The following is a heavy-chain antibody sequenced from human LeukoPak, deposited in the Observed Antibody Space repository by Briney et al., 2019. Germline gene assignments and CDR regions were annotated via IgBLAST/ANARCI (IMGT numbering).Heavy chain of an antibody. CDR1: GSTFSHYW. J-gene: IGHJ3*02. D-gene: IGHD1-26*01. Sequence: PGGSLRLSCAASGSTFSHYWMHWVRQAPGKGLVWVSRINPDGSRTDYADSVAGRFTISRDNAKNMLYLQMNSLRADDTAVYYCSWDHTGKEDIWGQGTMDTVSS. CDR3: SWDHTGKEDI. V-gene: IGHV3-74*01. CDR2: INPDGSRT.